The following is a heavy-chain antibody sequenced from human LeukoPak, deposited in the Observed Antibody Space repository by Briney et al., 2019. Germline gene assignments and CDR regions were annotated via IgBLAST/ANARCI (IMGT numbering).Heavy chain of an antibody. Sequence: SETLSLTCTVSGYSISSGYYWGWIRQPPGKGLEWIGSIYHSGSTYYNPSLKSRVTISVDTSKNQFSLKLSSVTAADTAVYYCAREIGTWFGESQTAPYYFDYWGQGTLVTVSS. V-gene: IGHV4-38-2*02. J-gene: IGHJ4*02. CDR2: IYHSGST. D-gene: IGHD3-10*01. CDR3: AREIGTWFGESQTAPYYFDY. CDR1: GYSISSGYY.